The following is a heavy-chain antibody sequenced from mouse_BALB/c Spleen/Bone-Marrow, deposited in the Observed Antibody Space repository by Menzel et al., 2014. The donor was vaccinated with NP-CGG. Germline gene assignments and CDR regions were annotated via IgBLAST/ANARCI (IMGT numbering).Heavy chain of an antibody. CDR1: GFTFTDYY. CDR2: IRNKAYGYTT. J-gene: IGHJ4*01. CDR3: ARFPMDY. V-gene: IGHV7-3*02. Sequence: EVHLVESGGGLVQPGGSLILSCTTSGFTFTDYYMSWVRQPPGKALEWLAFIRNKAYGYTTEYSASVRGRFTISRDNSQSILYLQMNTLRAEDSATYYCARFPMDYWGQGTSVTISS.